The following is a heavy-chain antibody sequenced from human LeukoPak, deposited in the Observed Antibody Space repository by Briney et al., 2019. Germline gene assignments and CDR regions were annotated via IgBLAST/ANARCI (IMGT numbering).Heavy chain of an antibody. J-gene: IGHJ4*02. Sequence: SETLSLTCTVSLDSTTSNFWSWVRQPPGKGLEWIGEIHRSGSTNSNPSLQSRVTISIDRSENQIALELSSVTAADTAVYYCAREIVGGFNPGAYWGQGTLVTVSS. V-gene: IGHV4-4*02. CDR2: IHRSGST. D-gene: IGHD1-14*01. CDR1: LDSTTSNF. CDR3: AREIVGGFNPGAY.